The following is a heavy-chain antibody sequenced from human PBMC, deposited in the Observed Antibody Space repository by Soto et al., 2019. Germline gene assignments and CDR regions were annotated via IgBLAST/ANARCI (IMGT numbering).Heavy chain of an antibody. J-gene: IGHJ6*02. CDR1: GYTFTGYY. V-gene: IGHV1-2*02. CDR3: ARPRNYLYGMDV. Sequence: ASVKVSCKASGYTFTGYYMHWVRQAPGQGLEWMGWINPNSGGTNYAQKFQGRVTMTRDTSISTAYMELSRLRSDDTAVYYCARPRNYLYGMDVWGQGTTVTVSS. CDR2: INPNSGGT.